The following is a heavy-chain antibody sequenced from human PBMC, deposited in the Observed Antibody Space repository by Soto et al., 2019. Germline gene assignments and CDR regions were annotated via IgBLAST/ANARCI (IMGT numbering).Heavy chain of an antibody. CDR3: AALGVNFDH. CDR2: IGVGSGNR. J-gene: IGHJ4*02. D-gene: IGHD2-8*01. V-gene: IGHV1-58*01. CDR1: GFTFTSSA. Sequence: QMQLVQSGPEVKKPGTSVKVSCKASGFTFTSSAVQWVRQARGQRLEWIGWIGVGSGNRHYAQKFQERVTITRDMYTNTAYMELSSLSSEDTAVYYCAALGVNFDHWGQGTLVTVSS.